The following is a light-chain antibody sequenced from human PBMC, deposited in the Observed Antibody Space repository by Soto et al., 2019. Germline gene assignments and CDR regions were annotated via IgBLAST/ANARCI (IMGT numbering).Light chain of an antibody. CDR2: AAS. V-gene: IGKV1-39*01. Sequence: DIKMTQSPSSLSASVGDRVTITCRASQNISSYLNWYHEKPEKAPKLLIYAASSLQSGVPSSFSGSGSVTDFILTISSLQPEDFATYYWQHSYSPPTWTFGQGTKVEIK. J-gene: IGKJ1*01. CDR3: QHSYSPPTWT. CDR1: QNISSY.